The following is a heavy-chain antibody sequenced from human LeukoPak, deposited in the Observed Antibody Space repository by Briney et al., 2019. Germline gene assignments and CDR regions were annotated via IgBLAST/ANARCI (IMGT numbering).Heavy chain of an antibody. D-gene: IGHD3-22*01. CDR3: ARASYYDSSGYDFDY. CDR2: ISAYNGNT. J-gene: IGHJ4*02. Sequence: GASVKVSCKASGYTFTSYGISWVRQAPGQGLDGMGWISAYNGNTNYAQKLQGRVTMTTDTSTSTAYMELRSLRSDDTAVYYCARASYYDSSGYDFDYWGQGTLVTVSS. V-gene: IGHV1-18*01. CDR1: GYTFTSYG.